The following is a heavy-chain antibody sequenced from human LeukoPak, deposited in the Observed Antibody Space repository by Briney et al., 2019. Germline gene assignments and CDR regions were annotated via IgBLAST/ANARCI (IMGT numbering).Heavy chain of an antibody. V-gene: IGHV3-64*04. CDR2: ISSNGDTT. CDR3: AKGGWCLDP. CDR1: GFTFSNYY. Sequence: GGSLRLSCSASGFTFSNYYMHWVRQAPGKGLEYVSMISSNGDTTYYADSVKGRFTISRDNSKDTLYLQMNSLRAEDTAVYYCAKGGWCLDPWGQGTLVTVSS. J-gene: IGHJ5*02. D-gene: IGHD2-8*01.